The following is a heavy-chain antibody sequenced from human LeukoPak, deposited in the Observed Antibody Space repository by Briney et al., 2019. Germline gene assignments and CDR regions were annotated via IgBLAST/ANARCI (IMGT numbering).Heavy chain of an antibody. Sequence: SSETLSLTCTVSGYSISSGYYWGWIRQPPGKGLEWIGSIYHSGSTYYNPSLKSRVTISVDTSKNQFSLKLSSVTAADTAVYYCARAYYDSSGYYYYYYYYMDVWGKGTTVTVSS. D-gene: IGHD3-22*01. CDR3: ARAYYDSSGYYYYYYYYMDV. V-gene: IGHV4-38-2*02. CDR1: GYSISSGYY. CDR2: IYHSGST. J-gene: IGHJ6*03.